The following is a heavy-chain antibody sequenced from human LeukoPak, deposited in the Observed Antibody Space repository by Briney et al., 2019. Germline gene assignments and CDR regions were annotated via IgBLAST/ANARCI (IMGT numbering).Heavy chain of an antibody. J-gene: IGHJ5*02. Sequence: ASVKVSCKASGYTFTGYYMHWVRQAPGQGLEWMGWINPNSGGTNYAQKFQGRVTMTRDTSISTAYMELSRLRSDDTAVYYCARDGYDFWSGYYTTVWFDPWGQGTLVTVSS. CDR2: INPNSGGT. D-gene: IGHD3-3*01. V-gene: IGHV1-2*02. CDR1: GYTFTGYY. CDR3: ARDGYDFWSGYYTTVWFDP.